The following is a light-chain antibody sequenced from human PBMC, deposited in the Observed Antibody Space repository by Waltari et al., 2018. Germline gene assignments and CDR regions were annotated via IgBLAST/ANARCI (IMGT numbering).Light chain of an antibody. CDR2: WAS. CDR1: QNILQTSNNLNY. V-gene: IGKV4-1*01. CDR3: QQYYSAVT. Sequence: DIVMTQSPDSLAVSLGERATINCKSSQNILQTSNNLNYLAWYQQKPGQPPKLLIYWASIRQFGVPARFSGGGSGTDFTLTIASLQAEDVAIYYCQQYYSAVTFGGGTKVEIK. J-gene: IGKJ4*01.